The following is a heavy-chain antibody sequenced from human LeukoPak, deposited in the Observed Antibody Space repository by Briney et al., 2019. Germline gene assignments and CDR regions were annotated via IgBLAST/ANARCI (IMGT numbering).Heavy chain of an antibody. CDR2: ISSSGGTI. CDR1: GFTFSSYE. Sequence: GGSLRLSCAASGFTFSSYEMNWVRQAPGKGLEWVSYISSSGGTIYYADSVKGRFTISRDNAKNSLYLQMNSLRAEDTAVYYCAKDRWIQLWTTYYFDYWGQGTLVTVSS. D-gene: IGHD5-18*01. J-gene: IGHJ4*02. CDR3: AKDRWIQLWTTYYFDY. V-gene: IGHV3-48*03.